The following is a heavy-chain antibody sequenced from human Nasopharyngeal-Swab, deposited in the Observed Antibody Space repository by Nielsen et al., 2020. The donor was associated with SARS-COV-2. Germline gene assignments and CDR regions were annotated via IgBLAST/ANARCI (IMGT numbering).Heavy chain of an antibody. D-gene: IGHD2-15*01. CDR2: ISSDGSDK. CDR3: ASPRADTPDFAY. V-gene: IGHV3-30*03. J-gene: IGHJ4*02. Sequence: VRQAPGKGLEWVTVISSDGSDKQYVDSVKGRFTISRDNSKNTLYLQMKSLRAEDTGVYYCASPRADTPDFAYWGQGTLVTVSS.